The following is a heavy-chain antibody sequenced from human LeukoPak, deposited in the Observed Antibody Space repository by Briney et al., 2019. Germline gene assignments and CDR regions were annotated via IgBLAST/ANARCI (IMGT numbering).Heavy chain of an antibody. J-gene: IGHJ4*02. CDR3: ARGAVGATSPYFDY. Sequence: SETLSLTCAVYGGSFSGYYWSWIRQPPGKGLEWIGEINHSGSTNYNPSLKSRVTISVDTSKNQFSLKLSSVTAADTAVYYCARGAVGATSPYFDYWGQGTLVTASS. D-gene: IGHD1-26*01. CDR1: GGSFSGYY. CDR2: INHSGST. V-gene: IGHV4-34*01.